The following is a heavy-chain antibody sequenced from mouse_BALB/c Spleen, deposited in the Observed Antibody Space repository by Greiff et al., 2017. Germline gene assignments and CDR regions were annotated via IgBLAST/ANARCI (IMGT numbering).Heavy chain of an antibody. V-gene: IGHV14-3*02. CDR3: ADYGCDY. CDR1: GFNIKDTY. Sequence: VHVKQSGAELVKPGASVKLSCTASGFNIKDTYMHWVKQTPEQGLEWIGRIDPANGNTKYDSKCQGKATITEDKSSNTAYLQLSSLTSKDTAVLYCADYGCDYWGQGTTLTVSS. J-gene: IGHJ2*01. CDR2: IDPANGNT. D-gene: IGHD1-2*01.